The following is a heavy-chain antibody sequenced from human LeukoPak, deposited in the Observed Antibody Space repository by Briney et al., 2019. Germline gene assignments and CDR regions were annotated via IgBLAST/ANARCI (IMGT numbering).Heavy chain of an antibody. D-gene: IGHD3-22*01. CDR1: GGTFSSYA. CDR3: AREARYYDSSGEGFYDY. Sequence: ASVKVSCKASGGTFSSYAISWVRQAPGQGLEWMGGIIPIFGTANYAQKFQGRVTITADESTSTAYMELSSLRSEDTAVYYCAREARYYDSSGEGFYDYWGQGTLVTVSS. CDR2: IIPIFGTA. V-gene: IGHV1-69*13. J-gene: IGHJ4*02.